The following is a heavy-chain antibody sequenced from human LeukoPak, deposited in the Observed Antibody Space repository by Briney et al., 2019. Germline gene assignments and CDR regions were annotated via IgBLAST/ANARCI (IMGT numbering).Heavy chain of an antibody. CDR1: GGSISNYY. CDR2: IYYSGST. CDR3: ATSRGYFDL. Sequence: PSETLSLTCTVSGGSISNYYWSWIRQPPGKGLEWFGYIYYSGSTNYNPSLKSRVTISVDTSKNQFSLKLSSVTAADTAVYYCATSRGYFDLWGRGTLVTASS. J-gene: IGHJ2*01. V-gene: IGHV4-59*01.